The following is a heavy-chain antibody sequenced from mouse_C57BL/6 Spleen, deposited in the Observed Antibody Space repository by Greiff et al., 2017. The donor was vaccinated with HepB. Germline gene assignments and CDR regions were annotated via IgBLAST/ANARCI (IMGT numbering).Heavy chain of an antibody. CDR2: IDPSDSYT. CDR1: GYTFTSYW. J-gene: IGHJ2*01. Sequence: VQLQQSGAELVMPGASVKLSCKASGYTFTSYWMHWVKQRPGQGLEWIGEIDPSDSYTNYNQKFKGKSTLTVDKSSSTAYMQLSSLTSEDSAVYYCARLYGSSPYYFDYWGQGTTLTVSS. CDR3: ARLYGSSPYYFDY. V-gene: IGHV1-69*01. D-gene: IGHD1-1*01.